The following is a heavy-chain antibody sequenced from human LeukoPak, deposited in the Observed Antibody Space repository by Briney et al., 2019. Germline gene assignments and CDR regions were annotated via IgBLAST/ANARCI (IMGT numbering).Heavy chain of an antibody. D-gene: IGHD4-11*01. J-gene: IGHJ4*02. Sequence: ASVKVSCKASGYTFTGYYIHWVRQAPEQGLEWMGWINPNSGGTSYAQKFQGRVTMTRETSISTAYMELSRLKSDDTAVYYCAREPTPPSEYWGQGTLVTVSS. CDR3: AREPTPPSEY. CDR1: GYTFTGYY. CDR2: INPNSGGT. V-gene: IGHV1-2*02.